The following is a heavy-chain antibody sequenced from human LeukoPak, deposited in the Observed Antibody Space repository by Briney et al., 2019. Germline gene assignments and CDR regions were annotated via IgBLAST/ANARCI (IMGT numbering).Heavy chain of an antibody. D-gene: IGHD4-23*01. V-gene: IGHV3-21*01. CDR3: ARTNRVVTSDY. Sequence: TGGSLRLSCAASGFSFSDYNMNWVRQAPGKALEWVSSITTSSTYIYYGDSVKGRFTISRDNAKNSLYRQMNSLRAEDTAVYYCARTNRVVTSDYWGQGTLVTVSS. J-gene: IGHJ4*02. CDR1: GFSFSDYN. CDR2: ITTSSTYI.